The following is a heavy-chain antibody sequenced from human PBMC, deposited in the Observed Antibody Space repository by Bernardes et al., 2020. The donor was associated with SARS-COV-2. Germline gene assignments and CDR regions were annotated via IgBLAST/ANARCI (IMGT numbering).Heavy chain of an antibody. CDR2: ISWNSGTI. J-gene: IGHJ4*02. Sequence: GGSLRLSCAGSGFTFGNYGMQWVRQAPGKGLEWVSGISWNSGTIVYADSVKGRFTISRDNAKNSLYLQMNSLRAEDTALYYCAKLKGSTWWLDYWGQGTLVSVSS. CDR3: AKLKGSTWWLDY. D-gene: IGHD6-13*01. CDR1: GFTFGNYG. V-gene: IGHV3-9*01.